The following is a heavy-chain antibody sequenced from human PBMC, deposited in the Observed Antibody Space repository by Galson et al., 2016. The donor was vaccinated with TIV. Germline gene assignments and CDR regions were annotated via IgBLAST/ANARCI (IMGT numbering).Heavy chain of an antibody. CDR3: ARTRSAVAGASDI. CDR2: IDWDDDN. J-gene: IGHJ3*02. Sequence: PALVKPTQTLTLTCTFSGFSLSTSGMCVSWIRQPPGKALEWLARIDWDDDNYYSTSLKTRLTISKDTPKNQVVLIMTNMDPVDTATYYCARTRSAVAGASDIWGQGTMVTVSP. CDR1: GFSLSTSGMC. D-gene: IGHD6-19*01. V-gene: IGHV2-70*11.